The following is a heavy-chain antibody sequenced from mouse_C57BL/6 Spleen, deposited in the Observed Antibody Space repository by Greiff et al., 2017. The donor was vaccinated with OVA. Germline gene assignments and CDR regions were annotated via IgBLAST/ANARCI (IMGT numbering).Heavy chain of an antibody. CDR3: ARRIYYYGSSYVNYFDY. J-gene: IGHJ2*01. V-gene: IGHV1-19*01. CDR2: INPYNGGT. Sequence: EVQLQESGPVLVKPGASVKMSCKASGYTFTDYYMNWVKQSHGKSLEWIGVINPYNGGTSYNQKFTGKATLTVDKSSSTAYMELNSLTSEDSAVYYCARRIYYYGSSYVNYFDYWGQGTTLTVSS. CDR1: GYTFTDYY. D-gene: IGHD1-1*01.